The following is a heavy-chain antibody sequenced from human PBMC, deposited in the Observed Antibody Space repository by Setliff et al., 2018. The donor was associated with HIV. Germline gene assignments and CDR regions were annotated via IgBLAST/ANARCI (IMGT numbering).Heavy chain of an antibody. Sequence: ASVKVSCKASGYTFTSYGISGVRQAPGQGLEWMGWISAYNGNTNYAQKLQGRVTMTTDTSTSTAYMELRSLRSDDTAVYYCAREYYYDSSGYYYYYYMDVWGKGTTVTVSS. D-gene: IGHD3-22*01. CDR2: ISAYNGNT. CDR3: AREYYYDSSGYYYYYYMDV. J-gene: IGHJ6*03. CDR1: GYTFTSYG. V-gene: IGHV1-18*01.